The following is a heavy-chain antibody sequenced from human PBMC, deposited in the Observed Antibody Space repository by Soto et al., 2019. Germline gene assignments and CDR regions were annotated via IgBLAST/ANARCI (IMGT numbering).Heavy chain of an antibody. J-gene: IGHJ4*02. CDR2: ISGYNGDT. D-gene: IGHD2-21*01. CDR1: GYTFTSYG. V-gene: IGHV1-18*01. Sequence: QIHLVQSGAEVKKPGASVKVSCKSSGYTFTSYGVSWVRQAPEQGLEWMGWISGYNGDTNYSQKFQGRVAMTTDTSTSTAYMELRGLRSDDTAIYYCARDLSQTVMIDNYFDHWGQGTPVIVSS. CDR3: ARDLSQTVMIDNYFDH.